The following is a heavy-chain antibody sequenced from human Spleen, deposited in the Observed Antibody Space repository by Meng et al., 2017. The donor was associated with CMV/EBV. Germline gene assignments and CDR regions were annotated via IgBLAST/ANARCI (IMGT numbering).Heavy chain of an antibody. V-gene: IGHV3-30*02. D-gene: IGHD4-23*01. CDR2: IRYDGSNK. J-gene: IGHJ3*02. CDR1: GFIFSSCG. Sequence: GESLKISCAASGFIFSSCGIHWVRQAPGKGLEWVAFIRYDGSNKYYADSVKGRFTISRDNSKNTLYLQMNSLRAEDTAVYYCATLGSDYGGNSGAFDIWGQGTMVTVSS. CDR3: ATLGSDYGGNSGAFDI.